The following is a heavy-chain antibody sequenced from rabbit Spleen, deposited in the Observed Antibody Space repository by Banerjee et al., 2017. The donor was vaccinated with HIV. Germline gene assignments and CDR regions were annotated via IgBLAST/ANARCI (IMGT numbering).Heavy chain of an antibody. CDR2: INTYTGKS. V-gene: IGHV1S45*01. D-gene: IGHD1-1*01. CDR3: ARDLIGIIGWNFYL. Sequence: QEQLVESGGGLVKPGASLTLICTASGFSFSSGYDISWVRQAPGKGLEWIACINTYTGKSVYASWATGRFTISRTSSITVTLQMTSLTAADTATYFCARDLIGIIGWNFYLWGQGTLVTV. J-gene: IGHJ4*01. CDR1: GFSFSSGYD.